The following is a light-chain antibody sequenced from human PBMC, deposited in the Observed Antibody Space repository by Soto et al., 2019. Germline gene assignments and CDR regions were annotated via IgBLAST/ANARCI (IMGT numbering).Light chain of an antibody. CDR1: QSVSSSY. V-gene: IGKV3-15*01. J-gene: IGKJ5*01. CDR3: QQYNNWPLT. Sequence: EIVLTQSPGTLSLSPGERATLSCRARQSVSSSYLAWYQQKPGQAPRLLIYGASSRATGIPVRFSGSGSGTEFTLTISSLQSEDFAVYYCQQYNNWPLTFGQGTRLEIK. CDR2: GAS.